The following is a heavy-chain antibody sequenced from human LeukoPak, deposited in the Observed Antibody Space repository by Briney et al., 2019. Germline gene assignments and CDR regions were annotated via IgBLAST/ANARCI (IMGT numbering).Heavy chain of an antibody. V-gene: IGHV3-7*01. J-gene: IGHJ4*02. CDR1: GFTFSSYW. D-gene: IGHD3-3*01. CDR3: ARPYVLRFLEWLPFDY. Sequence: AGGSLRLSCAASGFTFSSYWMSWVGQAPGKGLEWVANIKQDGSEKYYVDSVKGRFTISRDNAKNSLYLQMNRLRAEDTAVYYCARPYVLRFLEWLPFDYWGQGTLVTVSS. CDR2: IKQDGSEK.